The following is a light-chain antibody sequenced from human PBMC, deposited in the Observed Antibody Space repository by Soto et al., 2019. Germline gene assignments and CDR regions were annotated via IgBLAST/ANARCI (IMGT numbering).Light chain of an antibody. V-gene: IGKV4-1*01. J-gene: IGKJ5*01. CDR3: RQYYSTPIT. CDR1: QSVLYSSNNKNY. CDR2: WAS. Sequence: DIVMTQSPASMAVSPRERATINCKSSQSVLYSSNNKNYLAWYHQKPGQPPKLLIYWASTRGSAGPDRIIGGGSWGEFSLTISSRQEEEDAVYYCRQYYSTPITFGQGTRLEIK.